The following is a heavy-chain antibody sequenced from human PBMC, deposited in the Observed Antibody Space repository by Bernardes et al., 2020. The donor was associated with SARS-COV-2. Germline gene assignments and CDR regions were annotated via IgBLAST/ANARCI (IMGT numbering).Heavy chain of an antibody. J-gene: IGHJ4*02. D-gene: IGHD1-1*01. CDR2: ISGSGGRT. Sequence: GGSLRLSCAASGFPFISFAMSWVRQAPGKGLEWVSVISGSGGRTNYADSVKGRFTISRDNSKNTLFLQMNSLRAEDTAVYYCAKPGTDYWGQRTLVTVSS. CDR1: GFPFISFA. V-gene: IGHV3-23*01. CDR3: AKPGTDY.